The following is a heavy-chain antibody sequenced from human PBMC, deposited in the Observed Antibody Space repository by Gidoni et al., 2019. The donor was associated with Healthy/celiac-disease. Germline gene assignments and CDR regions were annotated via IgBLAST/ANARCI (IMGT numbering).Heavy chain of an antibody. CDR2: IWYEGSNK. CDR3: ARGPRVPAAIDY. V-gene: IGHV3-33*01. Sequence: VQLVESGGGVAQPGWSLRLPCAASGFPFSSHGMHWGRQAPGKGVEWVAVIWYEGSNKYYADSVKGRFTISRDNSKNTLYLQMNSLRAEDTAVYYCARGPRVPAAIDYWGQGTLVTVSS. CDR1: GFPFSSHG. D-gene: IGHD2-2*01. J-gene: IGHJ4*02.